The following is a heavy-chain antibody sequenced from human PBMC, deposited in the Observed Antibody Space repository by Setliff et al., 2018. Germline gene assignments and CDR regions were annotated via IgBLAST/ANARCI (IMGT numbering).Heavy chain of an antibody. CDR3: VRAGFDAISNGLDY. CDR2: INPNSGGT. CDR1: GYTFTGYY. J-gene: IGHJ4*02. D-gene: IGHD3-3*01. Sequence: RASVKVSCKASGYTFTGYYMHWVRQAPGQGLEWMGRINPNSGGTNYAQKFQGRVTMTRDTSVSTVYMELNSLRSDDTAVYYCVRAGFDAISNGLDYWGQGTLVTVSS. V-gene: IGHV1-2*06.